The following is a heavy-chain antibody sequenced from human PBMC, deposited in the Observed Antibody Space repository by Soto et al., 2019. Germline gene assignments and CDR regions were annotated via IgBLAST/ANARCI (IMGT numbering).Heavy chain of an antibody. CDR3: AKVSIPTTHFYYFDS. Sequence: EVQLLESGGGLIQPGGSLRLSCAASGFTFSRYAMSWVRQAPGKGLEWVSTISASTAFTYYADAVKGHFTVSRDNSKNTLYLQMSSLRAEDTAIYYCAKVSIPTTHFYYFDSWGQGTLVTVSS. D-gene: IGHD3-3*02. CDR1: GFTFSRYA. V-gene: IGHV3-23*01. J-gene: IGHJ4*02. CDR2: ISASTAFT.